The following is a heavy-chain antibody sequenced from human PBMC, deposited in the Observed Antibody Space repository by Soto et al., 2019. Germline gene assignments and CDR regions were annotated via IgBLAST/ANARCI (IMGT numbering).Heavy chain of an antibody. D-gene: IGHD3-10*01. CDR1: GGSFSGYY. CDR2: SNHSGST. V-gene: IGHV4-34*01. CDR3: ASGYGRNFDY. J-gene: IGHJ4*02. Sequence: QVQLQQWGAGLLKPSETLSLTCAVYGGSFSGYYWSWIRQPPGKGLEWIGESNHSGSTNYNPSLKSRVTISVDTSKNQFSLKLSSVTAADTAVYYCASGYGRNFDYWGQGTLVTVSS.